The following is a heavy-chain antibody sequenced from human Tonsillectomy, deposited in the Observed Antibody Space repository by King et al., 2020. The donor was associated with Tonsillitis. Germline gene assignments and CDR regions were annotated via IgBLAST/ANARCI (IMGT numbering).Heavy chain of an antibody. CDR2: ISNDGGNK. CDR1: AFTFTSYG. Sequence: VQLVESGGGVVQPGRSLRVSCAASAFTFTSYGMHWIRQAPGKGLEWVAVISNDGGNKNYADSVKGRFTISRDNYKNTLYLQMNSLRAEDTAVYYCAKDQFPMSSGGNLDYWGQGTLVTVSS. CDR3: AKDQFPMSSGGNLDY. V-gene: IGHV3-30*18. J-gene: IGHJ4*02. D-gene: IGHD2-15*01.